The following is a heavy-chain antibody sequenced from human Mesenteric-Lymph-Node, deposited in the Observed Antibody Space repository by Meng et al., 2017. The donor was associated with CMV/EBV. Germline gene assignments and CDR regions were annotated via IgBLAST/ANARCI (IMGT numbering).Heavy chain of an antibody. V-gene: IGHV1-2*02. Sequence: ASVKVSCKTSGYTFTAYYLHWVRQAPGQGLEWMGWINPQSGDTYYAQNFRGRVTMTRDTSISTAYMELSSLKSDDTAVYYCASVWYNAHDPFDYWGQGTVVTVSS. CDR1: GYTFTAYY. CDR2: INPQSGDT. D-gene: IGHD1-14*01. J-gene: IGHJ4*02. CDR3: ASVWYNAHDPFDY.